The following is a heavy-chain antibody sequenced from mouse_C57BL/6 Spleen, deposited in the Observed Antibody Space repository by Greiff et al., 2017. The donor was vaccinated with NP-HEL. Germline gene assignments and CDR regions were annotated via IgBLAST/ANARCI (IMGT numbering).Heavy chain of an antibody. Sequence: EVHLAESGPELVKPGSSFPLSFNSSGYSFTDYHMNWVKQSNGKSLEWIGVINPNSGTTSYNQKFKGKATLTVDQSSSTAYMQLNSLTSEDSAVYYCAGMLRFAYWGQGTLVTVSA. CDR3: AGMLRFAY. J-gene: IGHJ3*01. CDR1: GYSFTDYH. D-gene: IGHD1-1*01. CDR2: INPNSGTT. V-gene: IGHV1-39*01.